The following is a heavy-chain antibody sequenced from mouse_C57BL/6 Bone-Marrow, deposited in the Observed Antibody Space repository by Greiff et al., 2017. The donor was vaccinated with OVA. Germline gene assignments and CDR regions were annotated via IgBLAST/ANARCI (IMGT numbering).Heavy chain of an antibody. CDR3: ARGGQLRLPWFAY. CDR1: GYTFTSYL. Sequence: QVQLQQPGAELVKPGASVKLSCKASGYTFTSYLMHWVKQRPGQGLEWIGMIHPNSGSTNYNEKFKSKATLTVDKSSSTAYMQLSSLTSEDSAVYYCARGGQLRLPWFAYWGQGTLVTVSA. D-gene: IGHD3-2*02. V-gene: IGHV1-64*01. J-gene: IGHJ3*01. CDR2: IHPNSGST.